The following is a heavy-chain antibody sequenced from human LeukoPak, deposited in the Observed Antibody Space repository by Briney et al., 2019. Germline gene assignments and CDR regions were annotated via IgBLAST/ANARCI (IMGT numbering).Heavy chain of an antibody. CDR2: IYPGDSDT. CDR1: GYSFTNYW. D-gene: IGHD3-22*01. V-gene: IGHV5-51*01. CDR3: VRLYQAYYSDL. Sequence: GESLKISCESSGYSFTNYWIGWVRQMPGKGLEWMGIIYPGDSDTRYSPSFQGQVTISADKSISTAYLQWSSLKASDTAIYYCVRLYQAYYSDLWGQGTLATVSS. J-gene: IGHJ4*02.